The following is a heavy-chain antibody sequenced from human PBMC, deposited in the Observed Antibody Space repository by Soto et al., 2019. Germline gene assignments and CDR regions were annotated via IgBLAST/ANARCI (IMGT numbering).Heavy chain of an antibody. J-gene: IGHJ4*02. CDR1: GGSFSGYY. V-gene: IGHV4-34*01. Sequence: YVTLSLTCSVYGGSFSGYYWSWIRQPPGKGLEWIGEINHSGSTNHNPSLKSRVTISVDTSKNQFSLKLSSVTAADTAVYYCERRASIAARLGFDYCGQGTLVTVSS. CDR3: ERRASIAARLGFDY. CDR2: INHSGST. D-gene: IGHD6-6*01.